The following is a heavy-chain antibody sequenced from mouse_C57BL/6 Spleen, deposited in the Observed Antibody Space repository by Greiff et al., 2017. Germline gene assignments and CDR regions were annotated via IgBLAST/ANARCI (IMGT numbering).Heavy chain of an antibody. D-gene: IGHD3-1*01. CDR3: TRRGGYNGDFDV. CDR1: GYTFTDYE. J-gene: IGHJ1*03. V-gene: IGHV1-15*01. Sequence: QVQLQQSGAELVRPGASVTLSCKASGYTFTDYEMHWVKQTPVHGLEWIGAIDPETGGTAYNQKFKGKDILTADKSSSTAYMELRSLTSEDSAVYYCTRRGGYNGDFDVWGTGTTVTVSS. CDR2: IDPETGGT.